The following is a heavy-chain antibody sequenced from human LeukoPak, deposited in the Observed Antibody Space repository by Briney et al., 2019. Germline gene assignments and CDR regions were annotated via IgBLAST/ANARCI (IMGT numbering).Heavy chain of an antibody. CDR1: GFTFSSYE. D-gene: IGHD3-10*02. V-gene: IGHV3-21*01. J-gene: IGHJ6*04. CDR2: ISSSSSYI. CDR3: AELGITMIGGV. Sequence: GGSLRLSCAASGFTFSSYEMNWVRQAPGKGLEWVSSISSSSSYIYYADSVKGRFTISRDNAKNSLYLQMNSLRAEDTAVYYCAELGITMIGGVWGKGTTITISS.